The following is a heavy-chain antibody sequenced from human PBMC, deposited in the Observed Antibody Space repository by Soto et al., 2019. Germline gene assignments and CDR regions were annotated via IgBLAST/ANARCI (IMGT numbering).Heavy chain of an antibody. D-gene: IGHD1-1*01. V-gene: IGHV4-39*01. CDR2: VYSRGTT. J-gene: IGHJ4*02. CDR1: AVSISSSPHY. Sequence: QLQLQESGPGLVKPSETLSLICTVSAVSISSSPHYWGWIRQPPGRGLEYIGTVYSRGTTYYNPSPEGRLPGSIYPSKKQFSRNQSCVTAAGTAVFYCASITPTGNWGQGTLVSVSS. CDR3: ASITPTGN.